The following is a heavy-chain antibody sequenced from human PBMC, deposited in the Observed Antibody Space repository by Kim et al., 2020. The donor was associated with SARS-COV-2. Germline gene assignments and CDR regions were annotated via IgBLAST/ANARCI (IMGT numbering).Heavy chain of an antibody. CDR2: ISSGSSNI. V-gene: IGHV3-48*02. J-gene: IGHJ6*02. CDR1: GFTLSNYI. CDR3: VKTGGMDV. Sequence: GGSLRLSCVASGFTLSNYIMNWVRQAPGKGLEWVSSISSGSSNIKYADSVKGRFTISRDNAKNSLYLQMNRLRDEDTAVFEYVKTGGMDVWGQGSKVTVS. D-gene: IGHD6-6*01.